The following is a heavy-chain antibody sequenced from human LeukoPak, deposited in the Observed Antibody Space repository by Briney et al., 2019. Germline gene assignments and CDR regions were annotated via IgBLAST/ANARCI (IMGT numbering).Heavy chain of an antibody. D-gene: IGHD3-22*01. CDR1: GYTFTSYY. CDR3: ARDYDSSNGY. J-gene: IGHJ4*02. V-gene: IGHV1-46*01. CDR2: INPSGGST. Sequence: ASVTVSCKASGYTFTSYYIHWVRQAPRQGLAWMGIINPSGGSTSYAQKFQGRVTMTRDTSTSTVYMELSSLRSEDTAVYYCARDYDSSNGYWGQGTLVTVSS.